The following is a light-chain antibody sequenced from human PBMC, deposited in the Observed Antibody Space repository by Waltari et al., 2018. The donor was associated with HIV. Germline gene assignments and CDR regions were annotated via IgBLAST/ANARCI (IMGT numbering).Light chain of an antibody. Sequence: QSVLPQPPSVSAAPGQKVSISCPEIRTNFVCWYQRFPGTVPKLLIYDNNKRPPGSPDRISGSRSGKSASVAITGLQTGDEAVYYCGTWDGDVSVWIFGGGTNLTVL. V-gene: IGLV1-51*01. CDR1: RTNF. CDR3: GTWDGDVSVWI. J-gene: IGLJ2*01. CDR2: DNN.